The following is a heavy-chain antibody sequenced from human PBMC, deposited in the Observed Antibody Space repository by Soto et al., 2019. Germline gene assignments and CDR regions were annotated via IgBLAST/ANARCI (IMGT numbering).Heavy chain of an antibody. CDR1: GASMNIYH. D-gene: IGHD6-13*01. CDR3: ARDQGVAAAGITWFDP. J-gene: IGHJ5*02. V-gene: IGHV4-4*07. CDR2: IHSSGST. Sequence: PSETLSLTCTVSGASMNIYHWSWIRHPAGKGLEWIGHIHSSGSTNYNPSLKSRVTMSVDTSKNQFSLRLMSLTAADTAVYYCARDQGVAAAGITWFDPWGQGSLVTVS.